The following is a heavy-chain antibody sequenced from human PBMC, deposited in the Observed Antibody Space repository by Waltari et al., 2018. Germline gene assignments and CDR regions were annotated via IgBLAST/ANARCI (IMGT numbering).Heavy chain of an antibody. CDR2: VDPEDGET. V-gene: IGHV1-69-2*01. J-gene: IGHJ6*02. Sequence: EVQLVQSGAEVKKPGATVKLSCKVSGYTFTDSYMHWVQQAPGKGLEWMGLVDPEDGETIYAEKFQGRVTITADTSTDTAYMELSSLRSEDTAVYYCATAEYCSGGSCYYYYYGMDVWGQGTTVTVSS. CDR3: ATAEYCSGGSCYYYYYGMDV. CDR1: GYTFTDSY. D-gene: IGHD2-15*01.